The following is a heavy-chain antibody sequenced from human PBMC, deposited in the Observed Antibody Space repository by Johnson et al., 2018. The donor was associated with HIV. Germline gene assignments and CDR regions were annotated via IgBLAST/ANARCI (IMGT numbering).Heavy chain of an antibody. Sequence: EVQLVESGGGLVQPGGSLRLSCAVSGFTFSSYWMSWVRQAPGKGLEWVANIKQDGSDIYFVDSVKGRFTISRDNANSSLYLQMNSLRVEDTAVYYCARGQTAYSGYDVPLDICGQGTMVTVSS. CDR2: IKQDGSDI. CDR3: ARGQTAYSGYDVPLDI. V-gene: IGHV3-7*01. CDR1: GFTFSSYW. D-gene: IGHD5-12*01. J-gene: IGHJ3*02.